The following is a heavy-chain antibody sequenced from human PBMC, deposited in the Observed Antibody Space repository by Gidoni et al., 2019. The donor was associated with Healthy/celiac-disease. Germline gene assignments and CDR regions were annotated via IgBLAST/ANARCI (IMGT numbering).Heavy chain of an antibody. CDR3: ARVGQYSYGPPLE. CDR1: VFPFSDYY. Sequence: QVQLLKSGGGLLMSVRFLILSFVASVFPFSDYYMGWIRQAPGKGLEWVSYNSSSSSYTNYADYVKGRFTISRENAKNSLYLQMNSLRAEDTAVYYCARVGQYSYGPPLEWGQGTLVTVSS. D-gene: IGHD5-18*01. J-gene: IGHJ4*02. V-gene: IGHV3-11*06. CDR2: NSSSSSYT.